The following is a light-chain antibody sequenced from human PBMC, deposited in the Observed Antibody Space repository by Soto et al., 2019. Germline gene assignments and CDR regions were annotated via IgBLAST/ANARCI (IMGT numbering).Light chain of an antibody. V-gene: IGKV3-11*01. CDR3: HQRRSWPRT. CDR2: DAS. CDR1: QSVISGY. Sequence: EIVLTQSPVTLSLSPGDRATLSCRASQSVISGYLTWYQHKPGQAPRLLIYDASSRAPGIPARFSGSGSGTDFTLTITSLEPEDFAVYYCHQRRSWPRTFGQGTKLE. J-gene: IGKJ2*01.